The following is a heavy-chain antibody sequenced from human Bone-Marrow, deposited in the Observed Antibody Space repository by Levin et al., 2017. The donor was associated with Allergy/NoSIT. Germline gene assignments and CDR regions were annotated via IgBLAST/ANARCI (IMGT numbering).Heavy chain of an antibody. CDR2: MYPNSDNA. Sequence: GGSLRLSCKTSGYTFTSFDINWVRQATGQGLEWMGWMYPNSDNAGYAQKFQGRVTMTRNTSISTAYMELSSLRPEDTAIYYCARGELGSGYLFDYWGQGTLVTVSS. CDR1: GYTFTSFD. V-gene: IGHV1-8*01. J-gene: IGHJ4*02. D-gene: IGHD5-12*01. CDR3: ARGELGSGYLFDY.